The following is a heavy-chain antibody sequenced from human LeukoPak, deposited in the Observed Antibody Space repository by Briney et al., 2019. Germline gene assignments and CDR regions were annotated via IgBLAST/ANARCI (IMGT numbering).Heavy chain of an antibody. CDR1: GFTFSSYS. CDR2: ISSSSSTI. D-gene: IGHD2-2*01. V-gene: IGHV3-48*04. Sequence: GGSLRLSCAASGFTFSSYSMNWVRQAPGKGLEWVSYISSSSSTIYYADSVKGRFTISRDNAKNSLYLQMNSLRAEDTAVYYCARDVYCSSTSCYYYYYYYMDVWGKGTTVTVSS. CDR3: ARDVYCSSTSCYYYYYYYMDV. J-gene: IGHJ6*03.